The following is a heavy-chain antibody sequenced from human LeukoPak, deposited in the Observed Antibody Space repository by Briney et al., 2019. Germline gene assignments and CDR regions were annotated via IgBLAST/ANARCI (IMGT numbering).Heavy chain of an antibody. J-gene: IGHJ4*02. CDR1: GYTFTSYG. CDR2: ISAYNGNT. CDR3: ARAEDANYDYGDYQERLGFDY. V-gene: IGHV1-18*01. D-gene: IGHD4-17*01. Sequence: ASVKVSCKASGYTFTSYGISWVRQAPGQGLEWMGWISAYNGNTNYAQKLQGRVTMTTDTSTSTAYMELRSLRSDDTAVYYCARAEDANYDYGDYQERLGFDYWGQGTLVTVSS.